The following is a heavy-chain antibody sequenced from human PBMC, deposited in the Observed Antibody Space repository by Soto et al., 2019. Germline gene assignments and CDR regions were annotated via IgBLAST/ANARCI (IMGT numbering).Heavy chain of an antibody. J-gene: IGHJ4*02. V-gene: IGHV3-74*01. CDR3: SRVGGSTWH. CDR1: GFTFSSYW. D-gene: IGHD1-26*01. CDR2: INSDGSST. Sequence: GGSLRLSCAASGFTFSSYWMHWVRQAPGKGLVWVSRINSDGSSTNYADFVKGRFTISRDNAKNTLYLQMNSLRVEDTAVYYCSRVGGSTWHWGQGTLVTVSS.